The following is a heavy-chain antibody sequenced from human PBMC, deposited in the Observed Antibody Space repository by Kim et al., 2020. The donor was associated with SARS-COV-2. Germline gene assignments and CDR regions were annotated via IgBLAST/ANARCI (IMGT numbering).Heavy chain of an antibody. CDR3: ATLIYDILTWTGFYNMDV. CDR2: INHSGST. D-gene: IGHD3-9*01. J-gene: IGHJ6*02. V-gene: IGHV4-34*01. Sequence: SETLSLTCAVYGGSFSGYYWSWIRQPPGKGLEWIGEINHSGSTNYNPSLKSRVTISVDTSKNQFSLKLSSVTAADTAVYYCATLIYDILTWTGFYNMDVWGQGTTVTVSS. CDR1: GGSFSGYY.